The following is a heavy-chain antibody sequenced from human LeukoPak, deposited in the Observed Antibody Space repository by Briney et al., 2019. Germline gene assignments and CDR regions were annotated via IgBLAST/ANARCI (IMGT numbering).Heavy chain of an antibody. V-gene: IGHV3-30*18. CDR2: ISYDGSNK. Sequence: PGGSLRLSCAASGFTFSSYGMHWLRQAPGKGLGWVAVISYDGSNKYYADSVKGRFTISRDNSKNPLYLQMNSLRAEDTAVYYCVKVPWFGELFPLDYWGQGTLVTVSS. J-gene: IGHJ4*02. CDR3: VKVPWFGELFPLDY. CDR1: GFTFSSYG. D-gene: IGHD3-10*01.